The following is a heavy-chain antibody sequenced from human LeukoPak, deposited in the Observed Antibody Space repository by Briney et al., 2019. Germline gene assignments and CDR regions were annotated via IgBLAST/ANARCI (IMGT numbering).Heavy chain of an antibody. CDR3: AKLYERYCSSTSCSSPDY. Sequence: PGGSLRLSCAVSGFTFSSYAMSWVRQAPGKGLEWVSAISGSGGSTYYADSVKGRFTISRDNSKNTLYLQMNSLRAEDTAVYYCAKLYERYCSSTSCSSPDYWGQGTLVTVSS. CDR2: ISGSGGST. J-gene: IGHJ4*02. V-gene: IGHV3-23*01. CDR1: GFTFSSYA. D-gene: IGHD2-2*01.